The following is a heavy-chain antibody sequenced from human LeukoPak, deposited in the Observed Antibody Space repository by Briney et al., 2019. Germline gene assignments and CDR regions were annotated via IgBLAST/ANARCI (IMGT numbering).Heavy chain of an antibody. CDR3: ARAGSGWFRSYLDY. D-gene: IGHD6-19*01. V-gene: IGHV4-59*01. CDR2: IYYSGST. Sequence: PSETLSLTCAVYGGSFSGYYWSWIRQPPGKGLEWIGYIYYSGSTNYNPSLKSRVTISVDTSKNQFSLKLSSVTAADTAVYYCARAGSGWFRSYLDYWGQGTLVTVSS. J-gene: IGHJ4*02. CDR1: GGSFSGYY.